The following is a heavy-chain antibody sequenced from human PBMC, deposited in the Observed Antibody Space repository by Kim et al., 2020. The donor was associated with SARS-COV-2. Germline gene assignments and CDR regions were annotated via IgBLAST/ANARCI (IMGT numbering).Heavy chain of an antibody. CDR1: GGSISSGGYY. V-gene: IGHV4-31*03. CDR2: IYYSGST. Sequence: SETLSLTCTVSGGSISSGGYYWSWIRQHPGKGLEWIGYIYYSGSTYYNSSLKSRVTMSVDTSKNQFPLMLSSVTAADTAVYFCAISRRRLKSFDFWRQG. CDR3: AISRRRLKSFDF. J-gene: IGHJ3*01. D-gene: IGHD1-1*01.